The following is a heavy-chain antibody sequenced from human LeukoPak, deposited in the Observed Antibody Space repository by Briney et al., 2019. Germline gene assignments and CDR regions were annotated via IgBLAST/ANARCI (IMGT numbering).Heavy chain of an antibody. CDR1: GFTLSSYA. J-gene: IGHJ4*02. V-gene: IGHV3-30-3*01. CDR3: ARDDYYYDSSGSTKNFDY. CDR2: ISYDGSNK. D-gene: IGHD3-22*01. Sequence: GGSLRLSCAASGFTLSSYAMHWVRQAPGKGLEWVAVISYDGSNKYYADSVKGRFTISRDNSKNTLYLQMNSLRAEDTAVYYCARDDYYYDSSGSTKNFDYWGQGTLVTVSS.